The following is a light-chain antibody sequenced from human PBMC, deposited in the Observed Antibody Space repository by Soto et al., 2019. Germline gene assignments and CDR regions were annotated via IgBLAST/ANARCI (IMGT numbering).Light chain of an antibody. CDR2: YDS. CDR3: QVWDSSSDHPV. V-gene: IGLV3-21*04. Sequence: SYELTQPPSVSVAPGTTARITYGRDNIGYKSVHWYRQKPGQAPVLVMYYDSERPSGIPERFSGSKSGNTATLTISRVEAGDEADYYCQVWDSSSDHPVFGIGTKLTVL. CDR1: NIGYKS. J-gene: IGLJ1*01.